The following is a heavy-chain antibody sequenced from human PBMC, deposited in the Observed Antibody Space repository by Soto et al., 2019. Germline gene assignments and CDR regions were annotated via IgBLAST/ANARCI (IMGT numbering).Heavy chain of an antibody. Sequence: PGESLKISCKGSGYSFSDYWIGWVRQMPGKGLEWMGIIYPGDSDTIYSPSFQGQVTISADKSISTAYVQWSGLKASDTAVYYCERRGGSYQAGYWGQGTLSTVS. D-gene: IGHD3-16*02. CDR2: IYPGDSDT. CDR3: ERRGGSYQAGY. J-gene: IGHJ4*02. CDR1: GYSFSDYW. V-gene: IGHV5-51*01.